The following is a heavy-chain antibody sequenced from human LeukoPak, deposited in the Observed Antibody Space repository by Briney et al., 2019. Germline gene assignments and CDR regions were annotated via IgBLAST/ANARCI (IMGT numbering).Heavy chain of an antibody. CDR2: ISPYNGYT. CDR3: ARVSSDCRSSPSCYDY. V-gene: IGHV1-18*01. J-gene: IGHJ4*02. Sequence: GASVKVSCKASGYTFTNCGISWVRQAPGQGLEWVGWISPYNGYTHYAQKLQGRVTVTTDKSTRTAYMELRSLRFDDTAVYYCARVSSDCRSSPSCYDYWGQGTLVIVSS. D-gene: IGHD2-2*01. CDR1: GYTFTNCG.